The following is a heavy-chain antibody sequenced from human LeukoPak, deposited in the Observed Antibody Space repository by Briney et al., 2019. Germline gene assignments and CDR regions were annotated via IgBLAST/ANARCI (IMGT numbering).Heavy chain of an antibody. CDR3: AKLRGGTSKGYWYFDL. J-gene: IGHJ2*01. CDR1: GFTFTTYT. V-gene: IGHV3-23*01. CDR2: FSGIGLYT. D-gene: IGHD3-16*01. Sequence: RRCLRLSCAASGFTFTTYTMTWVRLALRKSLQSVSAFSGIGLYTYFPASVRARCTISRDNSKNTLDLQMDSLRVEDTAVYYRAKLRGGTSKGYWYFDLWGRGTLVTVSS.